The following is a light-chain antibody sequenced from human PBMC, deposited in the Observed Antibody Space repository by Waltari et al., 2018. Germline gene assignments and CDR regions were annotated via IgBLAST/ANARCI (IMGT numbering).Light chain of an antibody. CDR3: CSYADGNNIL. J-gene: IGLJ2*01. CDR1: SSDVGTYNL. CDR2: EVP. Sequence: QSALTQPASVSGSPGQSITISCTGTSSDVGTYNLVSWYQPHPGKAPNPRIYEVPNRPSGVSHACSGSNSGNTASLTVSGLTAEDEATYYCCSYADGNNILFGGGTKLTVL. V-gene: IGLV2-23*02.